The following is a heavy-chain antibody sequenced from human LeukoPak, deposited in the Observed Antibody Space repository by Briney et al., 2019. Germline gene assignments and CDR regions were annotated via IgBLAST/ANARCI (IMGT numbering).Heavy chain of an antibody. D-gene: IGHD3-9*01. CDR2: IIPIFGTA. J-gene: IGHJ4*02. V-gene: IGHV1-69*05. CDR3: AREYYDILTGYYEYYFDY. CDR1: GGTFSGYA. Sequence: SVKVSCKASGGTFSGYAISWVRQAPGQGLEWMGRIIPIFGTANYAQKFQGRVTITTDESTSTAYMELSSLRSEDTAVYYCAREYYDILTGYYEYYFDYWGQGTLVTVSS.